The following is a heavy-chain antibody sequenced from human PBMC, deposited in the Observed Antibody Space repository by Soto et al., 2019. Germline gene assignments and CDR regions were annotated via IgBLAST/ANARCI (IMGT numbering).Heavy chain of an antibody. CDR3: ARDNWNYVSAFDI. V-gene: IGHV3-33*01. Sequence: SLRLSCAASGFTFSNYAMHWVRQAPGKGLEWVAVIWSDGSNKYYADSVKGRFTISRDNSKNTLYLQMSSLRAEDTAVYYCARDNWNYVSAFDIWGQGTMVTVSS. CDR2: IWSDGSNK. CDR1: GFTFSNYA. J-gene: IGHJ3*02. D-gene: IGHD1-7*01.